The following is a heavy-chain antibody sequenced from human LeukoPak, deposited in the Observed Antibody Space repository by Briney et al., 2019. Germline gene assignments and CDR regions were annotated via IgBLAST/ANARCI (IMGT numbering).Heavy chain of an antibody. D-gene: IGHD4-11*01. V-gene: IGHV3-20*04. CDR1: GFTFDDYG. Sequence: PGGSLRLSCAASGFTFDDYGMSWVRQAPGKGLEWVSGINWNGGNTAYVDSVKGRFTISRDNAKNSLYLQMNSLRVEHTAFYYCARALSNYVDYYYYYYMDVWGKGTTVTVSS. CDR2: INWNGGNT. CDR3: ARALSNYVDYYYYYYMDV. J-gene: IGHJ6*03.